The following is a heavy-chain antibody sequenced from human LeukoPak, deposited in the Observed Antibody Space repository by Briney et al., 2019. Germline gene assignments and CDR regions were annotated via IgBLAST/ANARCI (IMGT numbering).Heavy chain of an antibody. D-gene: IGHD7-27*01. J-gene: IGHJ6*03. CDR2: MNPNSGNT. CDR1: GYTFTSYD. Sequence: ASVKVSCKAFGYTFTSYDINWVRQATGQGLEWMGWMNPNSGNTGYAQKFQGRVTMTSNTSISTAYMELSSLRSEDTAVYYCARGLGDCYYYYYMDVWGKGTTVTISS. V-gene: IGHV1-8*01. CDR3: ARGLGDCYYYYYMDV.